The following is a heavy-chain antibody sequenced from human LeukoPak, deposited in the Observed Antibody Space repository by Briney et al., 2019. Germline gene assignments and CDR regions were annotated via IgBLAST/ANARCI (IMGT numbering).Heavy chain of an antibody. D-gene: IGHD3-10*01. CDR1: GGSISSSTSY. J-gene: IGHJ4*02. Sequence: SETLSLTCTVSGGSISSSTSYWGWIRQPPGKGLEWIGSIYATGSTYYKSSLKSRVTISIDTSNNQFSLKLTSVTAADTAVYYCVSFTDVVGGVNWGQGTLVTVSS. V-gene: IGHV4-39*07. CDR3: VSFTDVVGGVN. CDR2: IYATGST.